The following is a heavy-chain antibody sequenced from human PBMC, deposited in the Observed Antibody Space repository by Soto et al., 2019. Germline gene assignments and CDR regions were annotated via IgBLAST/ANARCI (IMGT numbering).Heavy chain of an antibody. D-gene: IGHD3-9*01. CDR1: GYSFSHYS. J-gene: IGHJ4*02. CDR3: ARSPGVRYFDWSYYFDS. CDR2: IYPGDSDT. V-gene: IGHV5-51*01. Sequence: PGQSLKISRKASGYSFSHYSIGWVRQMPGRGLEWMGIIYPGDSDTRYSPSFQGQVTISADKSISTAYLQWSSLKASDTAMYFCARSPGVRYFDWSYYFDSWGQGTLVTVSS.